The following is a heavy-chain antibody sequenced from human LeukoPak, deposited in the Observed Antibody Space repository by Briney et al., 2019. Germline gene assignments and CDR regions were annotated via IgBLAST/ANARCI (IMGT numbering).Heavy chain of an antibody. CDR1: GGTFSSYA. V-gene: IGHV1-69*05. CDR3: ARADSSGYPFDY. CDR2: IIPIFGTA. D-gene: IGHD3-22*01. Sequence: ASVKVSCKASGGTFSSYAISWVRQAPGQGLEWMGGIIPIFGTANYAQKFQGRVTITTDESTSTAYMELSSLRSEDTDVYYCARADSSGYPFDYWGQGTLVTVSS. J-gene: IGHJ4*02.